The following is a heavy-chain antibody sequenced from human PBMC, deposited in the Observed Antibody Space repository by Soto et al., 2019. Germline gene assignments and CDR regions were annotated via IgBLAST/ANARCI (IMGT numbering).Heavy chain of an antibody. CDR3: ARLEGYGSGNDWFDP. D-gene: IGHD3-10*01. J-gene: IGHJ5*02. Sequence: QLQLQESGPGLVKPSETLSLTCTVSGGSISSSSYYWGWIRQPPGKGLEWIGSIYYSGSTYYNASLKSRVTISVDTSKNQFSLKLSSVTAADTAVYYCARLEGYGSGNDWFDPWGQGTLVTVSS. V-gene: IGHV4-39*01. CDR1: GGSISSSSYY. CDR2: IYYSGST.